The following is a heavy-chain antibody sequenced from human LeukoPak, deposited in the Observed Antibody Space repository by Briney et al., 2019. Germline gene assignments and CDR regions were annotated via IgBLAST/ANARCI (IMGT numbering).Heavy chain of an antibody. CDR2: IRSKAYGGTK. J-gene: IGHJ4*02. V-gene: IGHV3-49*03. D-gene: IGHD3-10*01. CDR3: TREEELVYFDY. CDR1: GFTFSDYY. Sequence: GVLRLSCAASGFTFSDYYMSWFRQAPGKGLEWVGFIRSKAYGGTKEYAASVKGRFTISRDDSKSIAYLQMNSLKTEDTAVYYCTREEELVYFDYWGQGTLVTVSS.